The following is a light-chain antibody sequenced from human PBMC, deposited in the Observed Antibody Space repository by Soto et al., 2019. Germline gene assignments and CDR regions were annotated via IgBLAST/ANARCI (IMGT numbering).Light chain of an antibody. Sequence: EIVVTQSPGTLSLSPGERATLSCRASQSVSSSYLAWYQQKPGQAPRLLIYGASSRATGIPDRFSGSGSGTDFTLTISRLEPEDFAVYSCQQYGSSPYTFGQGTKLEIK. V-gene: IGKV3-20*01. J-gene: IGKJ2*01. CDR3: QQYGSSPYT. CDR2: GAS. CDR1: QSVSSSY.